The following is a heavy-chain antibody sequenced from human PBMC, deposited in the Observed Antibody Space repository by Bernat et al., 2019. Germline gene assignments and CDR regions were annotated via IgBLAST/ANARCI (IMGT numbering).Heavy chain of an antibody. Sequence: QVQLVQSGAEVKKPGASVKVSCKVSGYTLTELSMHWVRQAPGKGLEWMGGFDPEDGETIYAQKFQGRVTMTEDTSTDTAYMELSSLRSEDTAVYYCARGPESDIVVVPAAMIGMDVWGQGTTVTVSS. CDR3: ARGPESDIVVVPAAMIGMDV. CDR1: GYTLTELS. D-gene: IGHD2-2*01. CDR2: FDPEDGET. J-gene: IGHJ6*02. V-gene: IGHV1-24*01.